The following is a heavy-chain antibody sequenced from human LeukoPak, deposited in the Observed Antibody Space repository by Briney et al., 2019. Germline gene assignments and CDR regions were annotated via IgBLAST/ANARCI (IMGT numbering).Heavy chain of an antibody. CDR3: ARDDGSYGPFDY. J-gene: IGHJ4*02. CDR1: GFTVSSNY. CDR2: IYSGGST. Sequence: PGGSLRLSCAVSGFTVSSNYMSWVRQAPGKGLDWVSVIYSGGSTYYADSVKGRFTISRDNSKNTLYLQMNSLRAEDTAVYYCARDDGSYGPFDYWGQGTLVTVSS. V-gene: IGHV3-53*01. D-gene: IGHD5-18*01.